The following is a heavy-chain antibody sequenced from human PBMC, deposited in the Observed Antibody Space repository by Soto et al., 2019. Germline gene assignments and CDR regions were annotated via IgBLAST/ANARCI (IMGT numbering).Heavy chain of an antibody. CDR3: AKDKELYSSGWYYFDY. CDR2: ISGSGGST. CDR1: GFILSRYA. Sequence: GGSLRLSCAASGFILSRYAMRLGRHAPGSGLDWFSAISGSGGSTYYADSVKGRFTISRDNSKNTLYLQMNSLRAEDTAVYYCAKDKELYSSGWYYFDYWGQGTLVTVSS. D-gene: IGHD6-19*01. J-gene: IGHJ4*02. V-gene: IGHV3-23*01.